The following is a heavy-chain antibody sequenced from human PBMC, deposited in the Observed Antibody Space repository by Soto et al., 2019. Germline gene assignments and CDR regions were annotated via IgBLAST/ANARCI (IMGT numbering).Heavy chain of an antibody. D-gene: IGHD3-3*01. CDR1: GGSISSYY. J-gene: IGHJ6*03. Sequence: SETLSLTCTVSGGSISSYYWSWIRQPPGKGLGWIGYIYYSGSTNYNPSLKSRVTISVDTSKNQFSLKLSSVTAADTAVYYCARVTYYDFWSGYHYYYYYMDVWGKGTTVTVSS. CDR3: ARVTYYDFWSGYHYYYYYMDV. CDR2: IYYSGST. V-gene: IGHV4-59*01.